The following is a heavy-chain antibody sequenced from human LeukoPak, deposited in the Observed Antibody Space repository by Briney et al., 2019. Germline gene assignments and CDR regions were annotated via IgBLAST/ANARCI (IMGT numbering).Heavy chain of an antibody. CDR3: AKPLWMRDYFDY. CDR1: GFTFSSYA. V-gene: IGHV3-23*01. Sequence: PGGSLRLSCAASGFTFSSYAMSCVRQAPGKGLEWVSTISDSGGSTYYADSVKGRFTISRDNSKNTLYLQMNSLRAEDTAVYYCAKPLWMRDYFDYWGQGTLVTVSS. CDR2: ISDSGGST. J-gene: IGHJ4*02. D-gene: IGHD2-2*03.